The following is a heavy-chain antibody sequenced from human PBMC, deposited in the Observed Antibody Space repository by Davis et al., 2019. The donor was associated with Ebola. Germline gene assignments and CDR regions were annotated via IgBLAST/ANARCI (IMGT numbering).Heavy chain of an antibody. CDR3: ARIYGFYYGMDV. V-gene: IGHV3-48*03. CDR2: ISSSGSTI. Sequence: PGGSLRLSCAASGFTFSSYEMNWVRQAPGKGLEWVSYISSSGSTIYYADSVKGRFTISRDNAKNSLYLQMNSLRAEDTAVYYCARIYGFYYGMDVWGQGTTVTVSS. D-gene: IGHD4-17*01. J-gene: IGHJ6*02. CDR1: GFTFSSYE.